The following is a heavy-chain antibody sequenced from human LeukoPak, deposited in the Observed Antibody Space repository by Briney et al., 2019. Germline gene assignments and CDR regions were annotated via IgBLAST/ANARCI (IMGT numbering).Heavy chain of an antibody. CDR2: IWYDGSNK. D-gene: IGHD3-16*01. CDR1: GFTFSSYG. CDR3: ARDTFGGAFDI. Sequence: GGSLRPSCAASGFTFSSYGMHWVRQAPGKGLEWVAVIWYDGSNKYYADSVKGRFTISRDNSKNTLYLQMNSLRAEDTAVYYCARDTFGGAFDIWGQGTMVTVSS. J-gene: IGHJ3*02. V-gene: IGHV3-33*01.